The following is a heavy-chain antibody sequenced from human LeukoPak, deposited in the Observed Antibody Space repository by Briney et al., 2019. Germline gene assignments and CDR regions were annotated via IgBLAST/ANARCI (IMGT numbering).Heavy chain of an antibody. CDR1: GFTFSSYA. J-gene: IGHJ3*02. CDR3: ARLLGYCSGGSCYSGTFDI. Sequence: GRSLRLSCAASGFTFSSYAMYWVRQAPGKGLEWVSSISTGSSYIYYADSVKGRFTISRDNAKNSLYLQMNSLRAEDTAVYYCARLLGYCSGGSCYSGTFDIWGQGTMVTVSS. D-gene: IGHD2-15*01. V-gene: IGHV3-21*01. CDR2: ISTGSSYI.